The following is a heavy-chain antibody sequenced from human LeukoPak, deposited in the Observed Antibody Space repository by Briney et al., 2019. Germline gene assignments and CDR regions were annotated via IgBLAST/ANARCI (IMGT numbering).Heavy chain of an antibody. D-gene: IGHD4-23*01. CDR2: ISYNVNDK. V-gene: IGHV3-30-3*01. Sequence: GGSLRLSCVASRFSFSTYTMHWVRQAPGKGLEWVAVISYNVNDKYYADSVKGRFTISRDNSKNTLFLQMNSLRTEDTAVYYCARDDYGGNCAFDIWGQGTMVTVSS. J-gene: IGHJ3*02. CDR3: ARDDYGGNCAFDI. CDR1: RFSFSTYT.